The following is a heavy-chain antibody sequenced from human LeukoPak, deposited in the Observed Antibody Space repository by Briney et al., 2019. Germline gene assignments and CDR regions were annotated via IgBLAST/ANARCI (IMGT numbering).Heavy chain of an antibody. D-gene: IGHD3-3*01. J-gene: IGHJ4*02. CDR3: ARDSRGIFGVVIPV. V-gene: IGHV3-66*02. CDR2: IYSGGST. Sequence: SGGSLRLSCAASGFTVSSNYMSWVRQAPGKGLEWVSVIYSGGSTYYADSVKGRFTISRDNSKNTLYLQMNSLRAEDTAMYYCARDSRGIFGVVIPVWGQGTLVTVSS. CDR1: GFTVSSNY.